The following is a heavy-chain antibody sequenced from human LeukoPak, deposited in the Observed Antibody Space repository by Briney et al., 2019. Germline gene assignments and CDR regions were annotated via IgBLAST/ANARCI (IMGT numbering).Heavy chain of an antibody. D-gene: IGHD1-26*01. Sequence: SETLSLTCTVSGGSVNSDNYYWTWIRQPPGKGLEWFGYISYSGRATYNPSLKSRVTMSIDTSKNQFSLKLSSVTAADTAVYYCARDRRRDRLHAFDIWGQGTRVTISS. J-gene: IGHJ3*02. V-gene: IGHV4-61*01. CDR1: GGSVNSDNYY. CDR3: ARDRRRDRLHAFDI. CDR2: ISYSGRA.